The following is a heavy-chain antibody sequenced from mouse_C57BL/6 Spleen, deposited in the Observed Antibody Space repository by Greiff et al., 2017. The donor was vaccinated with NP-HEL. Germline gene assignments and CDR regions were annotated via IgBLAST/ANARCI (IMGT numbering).Heavy chain of an antibody. CDR3: ARPEYGSSYGYFDV. Sequence: QVQLQQPGAELVKPGASVKMSCKASGYTFTSYWITWVKQRPGQGLEWIGDIYPGSGSTNYNEKFKSKATLTVDTSSSTAYMQLSSLTSEDSAVYYCARPEYGSSYGYFDVWGTGTTVTVSS. V-gene: IGHV1-55*01. J-gene: IGHJ1*03. CDR2: IYPGSGST. CDR1: GYTFTSYW. D-gene: IGHD1-1*01.